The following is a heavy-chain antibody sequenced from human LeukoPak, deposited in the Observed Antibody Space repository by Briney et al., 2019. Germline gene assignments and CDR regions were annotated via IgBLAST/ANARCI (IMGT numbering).Heavy chain of an antibody. Sequence: GGSLRLSCAASGFTLSSYWMNWVRQAPGKGLEWVSSISSSSSYIYYADSVKGRFTISRDNAKNSLYLQMNSLRAEDTAVYYCARDLLKRALVGATTPDAFDIWGQGTMVTVSS. CDR2: ISSSSSYI. D-gene: IGHD1-26*01. CDR1: GFTLSSYW. J-gene: IGHJ3*02. V-gene: IGHV3-21*01. CDR3: ARDLLKRALVGATTPDAFDI.